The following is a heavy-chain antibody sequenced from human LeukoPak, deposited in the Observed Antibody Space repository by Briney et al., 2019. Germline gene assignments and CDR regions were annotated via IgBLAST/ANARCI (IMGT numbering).Heavy chain of an antibody. CDR1: GFTSTAYA. CDR3: AKGPLLWN. V-gene: IGHV3-7*03. CDR2: IHEDGSVT. Sequence: GGSLRLSCAASGFTSTAYAMSWFRQTPGKGLEWVANIHEDGSVTNYVDSVKGRFTISRDNARNTLYLQMNSLRAEDTAVYYCAKGPLLWNWGQGTLVTVSS. J-gene: IGHJ4*02. D-gene: IGHD2/OR15-2a*01.